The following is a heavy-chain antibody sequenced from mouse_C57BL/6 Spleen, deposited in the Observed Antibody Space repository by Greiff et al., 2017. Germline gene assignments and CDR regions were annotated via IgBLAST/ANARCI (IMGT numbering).Heavy chain of an antibody. J-gene: IGHJ2*01. D-gene: IGHD2-1*01. CDR2: IYTGDGDT. CDR3: ARDGNSHY. CDR1: GYAFSSYW. V-gene: IGHV1-80*01. Sequence: VKLMESGAELVKPGASVTISCKASGYAFSSYWVNWVQQRPGKGLEWLGQIYTGDGDTNYNGKFKGNATLTADKSSSTAYMQLSSLTSEDSAVYFCARDGNSHYWGQGTTLTVSS.